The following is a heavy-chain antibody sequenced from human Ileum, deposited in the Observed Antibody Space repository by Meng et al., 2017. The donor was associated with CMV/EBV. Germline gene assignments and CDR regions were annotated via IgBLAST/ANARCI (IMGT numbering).Heavy chain of an antibody. V-gene: IGHV3-74*01. Sequence: GESLKISCAASGFTFSNFWVHWVRQAPGKGLVWVSCTSPDGRVTAYADSVKGRFTISRDNARSTLFLKINSLRAEDAAVYYRTRGCDNIPCPENVWGQGTTVTASS. CDR1: GFTFSNFW. J-gene: IGHJ6*02. D-gene: IGHD2-21*01. CDR3: TRGCDNIPCPENV. CDR2: TSPDGRVT.